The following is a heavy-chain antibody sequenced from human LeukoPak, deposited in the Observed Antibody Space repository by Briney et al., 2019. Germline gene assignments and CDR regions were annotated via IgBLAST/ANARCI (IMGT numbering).Heavy chain of an antibody. CDR3: ARHPRSSNCEGCIDY. CDR2: IYYSGST. D-gene: IGHD6-13*01. J-gene: IGHJ4*02. CDR1: GGSISSSSYY. Sequence: PSETLSLTCTVSGGSISSSSYYWGWIRQPPGKGLEWIGSIYYSGSTYYNPSLKSRVTISVDTSKNPFSPKLSSVTAADTAVYYCARHPRSSNCEGCIDYWGQGTLVTVSS. V-gene: IGHV4-39*01.